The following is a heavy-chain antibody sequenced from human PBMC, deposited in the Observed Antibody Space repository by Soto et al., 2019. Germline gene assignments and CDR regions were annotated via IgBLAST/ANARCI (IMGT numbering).Heavy chain of an antibody. V-gene: IGHV1-24*01. CDR3: AVRGYDYYDRRTLGGVQYFQH. CDR1: GYTLTELS. D-gene: IGHD3-22*01. Sequence: ASVKVSCKVSGYTLTELSMHWVRQAPGKGLEWMGGFDPEDGETIYAQKFQGRVTMTEDTSTDTAYMELSSLRSEDTAVYYCAVRGYDYYDRRTLGGVQYFQHWGQGTLVTVSS. CDR2: FDPEDGET. J-gene: IGHJ1*01.